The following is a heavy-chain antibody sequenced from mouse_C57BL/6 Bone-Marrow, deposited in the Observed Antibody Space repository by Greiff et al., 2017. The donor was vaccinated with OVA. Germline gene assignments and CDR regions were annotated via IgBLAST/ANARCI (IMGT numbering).Heavy chain of an antibody. D-gene: IGHD1-1*01. V-gene: IGHV5-17*01. CDR3: ATYGSLYYFDY. CDR1: GFTFSDYG. Sequence: EVQLVESGGGLVKPGGSLKLSCAASGFTFSDYGMHWVRQAPEKGLEWVAYISSGSSTIYYADTVKGRFPISRDHAKNTLFLQMTSLRSEDTAMYYCATYGSLYYFDYWGQGTTLTVSS. CDR2: ISSGSSTI. J-gene: IGHJ2*01.